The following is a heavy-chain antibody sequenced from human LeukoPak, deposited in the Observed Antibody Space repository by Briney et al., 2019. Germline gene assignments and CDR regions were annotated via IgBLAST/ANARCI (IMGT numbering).Heavy chain of an antibody. CDR1: GFTFSNAW. CDR3: TTPYYGSGKGY. J-gene: IGHJ4*02. V-gene: IGHV3-15*01. CDR2: IKSKTDGGTT. D-gene: IGHD3-10*01. Sequence: GRSLRLSCAASGFTFSNAWMSWVRQAPGKGLEWVGRIKSKTDGGTTDYAAPVKGRFTISRDDSKNTLYLQMNSLKTEDAAVYYCTTPYYGSGKGYWGQGTLVTVSS.